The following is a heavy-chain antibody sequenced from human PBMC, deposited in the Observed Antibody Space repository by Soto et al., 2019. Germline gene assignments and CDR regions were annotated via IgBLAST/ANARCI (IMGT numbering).Heavy chain of an antibody. Sequence: PGGSLSLSCAASGFTFEDYALHWVRQSSGKGTEWVSLISADGSDPYYADSVKGRFTISRDNRKDSLYLQMNSLGPEDSAIYYCTKARFYFDSSPYDSWGQGTLVTVSS. J-gene: IGHJ4*02. D-gene: IGHD3-22*01. CDR3: TKARFYFDSSPYDS. V-gene: IGHV3-43D*03. CDR2: ISADGSDP. CDR1: GFTFEDYA.